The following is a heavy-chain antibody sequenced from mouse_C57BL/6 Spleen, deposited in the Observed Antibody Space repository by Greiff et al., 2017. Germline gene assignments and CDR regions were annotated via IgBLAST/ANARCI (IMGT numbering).Heavy chain of an antibody. CDR3: ARGGSYWYFDV. J-gene: IGHJ1*03. Sequence: EVKLVESGGGLVKPGGSLKLSCAASGFTFSDYGMHWVRQAPEKGLEWVAYISSGSSTIYYANTVKGRFTISRDNAKNTLFLQMTSLRSEDTAMYYCARGGSYWYFDVWGTGTTVTVSS. CDR1: GFTFSDYG. CDR2: ISSGSSTI. V-gene: IGHV5-17*01. D-gene: IGHD1-1*01.